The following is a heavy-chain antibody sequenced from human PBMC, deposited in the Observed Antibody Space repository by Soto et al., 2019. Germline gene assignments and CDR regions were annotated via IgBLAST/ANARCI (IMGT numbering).Heavy chain of an antibody. J-gene: IGHJ6*03. Sequence: PGGSLRLSCAASGFTFSSYGMHWVRQAPGKGLEWVAVIWYDGSNKYYADSVKGRFTISRDNSKNTLYLQMNSLRAEDTAVYYCASGLYSYGPPQDYYYYYMDVWGKGTTVTVS. CDR3: ASGLYSYGPPQDYYYYYMDV. CDR1: GFTFSSYG. V-gene: IGHV3-33*01. D-gene: IGHD5-18*01. CDR2: IWYDGSNK.